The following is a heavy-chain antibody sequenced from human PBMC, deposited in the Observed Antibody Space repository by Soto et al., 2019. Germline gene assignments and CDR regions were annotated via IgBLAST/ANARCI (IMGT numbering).Heavy chain of an antibody. CDR3: TRQGESYSIYYYSGMDV. CDR1: GFTFSGSA. D-gene: IGHD1-26*01. J-gene: IGHJ6*02. CDR2: IRSKANSYAT. V-gene: IGHV3-73*02. Sequence: EVQLVESGGGLVQPGGSLKLSCAASGFTFSGSAMHWVRQASGKGLEWVGRIRSKANSYATAYAASVKGRFTISSDDSMNTAYLQTNSLKTEDTAVYYCTRQGESYSIYYYSGMDVWGQGTTVTVSS.